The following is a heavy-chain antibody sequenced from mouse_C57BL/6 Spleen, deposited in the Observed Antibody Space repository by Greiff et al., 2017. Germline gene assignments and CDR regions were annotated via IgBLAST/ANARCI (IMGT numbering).Heavy chain of an antibody. Sequence: VKDRFTISRDDSESMLYLQMNNLKTEDTAMYYCVRQGYHYAMDYWGQGTSVTVSS. CDR3: VRQGYHYAMDY. J-gene: IGHJ4*01. V-gene: IGHV10-1*01.